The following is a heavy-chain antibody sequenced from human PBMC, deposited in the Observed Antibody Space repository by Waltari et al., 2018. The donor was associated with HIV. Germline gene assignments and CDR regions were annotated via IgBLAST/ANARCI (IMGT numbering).Heavy chain of an antibody. J-gene: IGHJ4*02. CDR1: GFTLSDSC. V-gene: IGHV3-30*02. CDR3: AKLRAYPHSSRDFDY. Sequence: QVRLVESGVGVVQPGGSSRLTGARSGFTLSDSCLHWVRQAPGKGLEWVAFIRYDGSNKYYADSVKGRFTISRDNSKNTLYLQMNSLRAEDTAVYYCAKLRAYPHSSRDFDYWGQGTLVTVSS. D-gene: IGHD6-13*01. CDR2: IRYDGSNK.